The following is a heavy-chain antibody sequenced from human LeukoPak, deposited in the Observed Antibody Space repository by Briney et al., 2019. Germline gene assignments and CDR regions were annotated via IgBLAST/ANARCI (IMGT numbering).Heavy chain of an antibody. J-gene: IGHJ4*02. Sequence: GKSLRLSCAASGFTFSDYGMHWVRQAPGKGLEWVAFVWSDGSNEYYPDSVKGRFIISRDNSKNTLYLQMNSLRAEDTAVYYCGRDLGSGTQYTFFDYWGQGTLVTVSS. CDR3: GRDLGSGTQYTFFDY. CDR2: VWSDGSNE. D-gene: IGHD3-10*01. CDR1: GFTFSDYG. V-gene: IGHV3-33*01.